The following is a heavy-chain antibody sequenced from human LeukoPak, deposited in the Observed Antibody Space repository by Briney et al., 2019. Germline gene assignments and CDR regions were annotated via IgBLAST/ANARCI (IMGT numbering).Heavy chain of an antibody. CDR1: GYSLSTYD. J-gene: IGHJ4*02. CDR2: MRPKKSDT. Sequence: ASVKVSCKASGYSLSTYDINWVRQAPGQGLEWLGWMRPKKSDTGYARKFQGRVTLTWNISTDTAFMELNSLTPEDTAVYFCAGGPPEDTSSGYWGQGTLVTASS. CDR3: AGGPPEDTSSGY. D-gene: IGHD3-22*01. V-gene: IGHV1-8*01.